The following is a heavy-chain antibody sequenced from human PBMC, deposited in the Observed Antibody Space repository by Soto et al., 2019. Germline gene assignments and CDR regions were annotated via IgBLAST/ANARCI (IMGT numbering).Heavy chain of an antibody. CDR1: GYTFTSYY. CDR3: ARDGVEYSGYDWAAFVI. V-gene: IGHV1-46*03. D-gene: IGHD5-12*01. CDR2: INPSGGST. J-gene: IGHJ3*02. Sequence: ASVKVSCKASGYTFTSYYMHWVRQAPGQGLEWMGIINPSGGSTSYAQKFQGRVTMTRDTSTSTVYMELSSLRSEDTAVYYCARDGVEYSGYDWAAFVIWGQGTRVTVSS.